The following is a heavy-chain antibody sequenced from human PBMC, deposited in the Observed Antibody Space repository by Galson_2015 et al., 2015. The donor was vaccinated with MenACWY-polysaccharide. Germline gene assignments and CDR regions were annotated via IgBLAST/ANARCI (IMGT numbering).Heavy chain of an antibody. CDR2: ISYSGNII. J-gene: IGHJ3*01. CDR3: AIRSTPVDNHAFDS. Sequence: SLRPSCAASGFTFRDYYMNWIRQAPGKGLEWISYISYSGNIIYYADSVKGRFTISWDTAKKSLYLLMDGLRADDTAVYYCAIRSTPVDNHAFDSWGQGTMVIVSS. CDR1: GFTFRDYY. V-gene: IGHV3-11*01. D-gene: IGHD1-14*01.